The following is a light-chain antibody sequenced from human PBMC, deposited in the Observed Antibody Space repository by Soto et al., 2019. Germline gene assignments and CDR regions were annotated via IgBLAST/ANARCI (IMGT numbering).Light chain of an antibody. J-gene: IGLJ2*01. V-gene: IGLV1-44*01. CDR2: SNN. CDR1: NSNIGSNT. CDR3: AAWEDSLSSVV. Sequence: QSVLTQPPSASGTPRLRVTISCSGCNSNIGSNTVNWYHRLPGTAPKLLIYSNNQRPSGVPDRFSGSKSGTSASLVISGLQSDDEADYYCAAWEDSLSSVVFGGGTKVTVL.